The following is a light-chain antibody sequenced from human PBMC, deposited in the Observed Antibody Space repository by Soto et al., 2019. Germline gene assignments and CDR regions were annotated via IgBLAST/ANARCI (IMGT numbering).Light chain of an antibody. CDR3: QQYKNWPPLT. Sequence: EIVLTQSPVTLSLSPWERATLSCRASQSVSSSYLAWYQQKPGQAPRLLIYGASSGATGIPDRFSGSGSGTDFTLTISSLQSEDLAVYYCQQYKNWPPLTFGQGTRLEIK. CDR1: QSVSSSY. V-gene: IGKV3-20*01. CDR2: GAS. J-gene: IGKJ5*01.